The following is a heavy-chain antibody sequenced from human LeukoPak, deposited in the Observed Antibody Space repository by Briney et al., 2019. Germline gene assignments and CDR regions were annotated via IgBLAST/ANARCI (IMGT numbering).Heavy chain of an antibody. Sequence: ASVRVSCKASGYTFTGYDINWVRQATGQGLEWMGWMNPYTGDTGYAQKFQGRVTMTRNTSIDTAYMELSGLRSEDTAVYYCMRGSLSGSSRDYWGQGTLVTVSS. V-gene: IGHV1-8*01. J-gene: IGHJ4*02. CDR1: GYTFTGYD. CDR2: MNPYTGDT. D-gene: IGHD1-26*01. CDR3: MRGSLSGSSRDY.